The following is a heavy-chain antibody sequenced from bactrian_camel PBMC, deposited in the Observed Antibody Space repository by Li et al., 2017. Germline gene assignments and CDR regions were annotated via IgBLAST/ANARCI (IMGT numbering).Heavy chain of an antibody. Sequence: HVQLVESGGGSVQAGGSLRLSCASSEPAFSRRCMGWFRQAPGKEREGVAQKTTSSGSTSYADSVKGRLTISQDNAKNTLYPQMNSLKPEDTGLYFCAAGDTWYCLSDFRARNFAYWGQGTQVTVS. D-gene: IGHD2*01. CDR3: AAGDTWYCLSDFRARNFAY. J-gene: IGHJ6*01. CDR2: KTTSSGST. CDR1: EPAFSRRC. V-gene: IGHV3S68*01.